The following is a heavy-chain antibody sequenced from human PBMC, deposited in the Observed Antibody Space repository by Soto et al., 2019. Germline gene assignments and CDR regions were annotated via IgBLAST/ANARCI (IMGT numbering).Heavy chain of an antibody. CDR2: ISGDGSST. J-gene: IGHJ5*01. CDR1: GFTLSNYW. Sequence: EVQLVESGGGLVQPGGSLRLSCAASGFTLSNYWMHWVRQAPGKGLVWVSRISGDGSSTSYADSVNGRFTISRDNAENTLYLQLNSLRGEDTAVYYCVRVGRIPSPGGWFDSWGQGTLVTVSS. CDR3: VRVGRIPSPGGWFDS. D-gene: IGHD6-13*01. V-gene: IGHV3-74*01.